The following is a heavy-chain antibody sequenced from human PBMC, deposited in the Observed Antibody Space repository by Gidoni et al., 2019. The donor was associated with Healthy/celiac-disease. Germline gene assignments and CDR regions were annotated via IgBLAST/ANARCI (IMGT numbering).Heavy chain of an antibody. Sequence: EVQLVESGGGLVQPGGSLRLSCAASGFTFSSYSMNWVRQAPGKGQEWFSYISSSSSTIYYADSVKGRFTISRDNAKNSLYLQMNSLRAEDTAVYYCARDLSGERITIFGVVIDYWGQGTLVTVSS. J-gene: IGHJ4*02. D-gene: IGHD3-3*01. CDR2: ISSSSSTI. CDR1: GFTFSSYS. V-gene: IGHV3-48*04. CDR3: ARDLSGERITIFGVVIDY.